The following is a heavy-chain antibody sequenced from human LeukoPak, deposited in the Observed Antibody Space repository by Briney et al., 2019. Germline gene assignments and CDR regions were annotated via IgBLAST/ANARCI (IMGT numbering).Heavy chain of an antibody. J-gene: IGHJ4*02. V-gene: IGHV1-2*02. CDR3: ARDCSPYGSSEPPWDY. CDR2: INPNSGGT. CDR1: GYTFTGYY. Sequence: ASVKVSCKASGYTFTGYYMHWVRQAPGQGLEWMGWINPNSGGTNYAQKFQGRVTMTRDTSISTAYMELSRLRSDDTAVYYCARDCSPYGSSEPPWDYWGQGTLVTVSS. D-gene: IGHD6-6*01.